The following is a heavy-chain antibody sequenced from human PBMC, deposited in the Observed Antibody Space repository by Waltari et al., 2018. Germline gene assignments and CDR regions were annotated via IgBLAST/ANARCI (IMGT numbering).Heavy chain of an antibody. Sequence: QVQLVESGGGVVQPGRSLRLSCAASGFTFSSYGMHWVRQAPGKGLEWVAVIWYDGSNKYYADSVKGRFTISRDKSKNTLYLQMNSLRAEDTAVYYCARDPHCSSTSCYGGDGFDYWGQGTLVTVSS. J-gene: IGHJ4*02. CDR3: ARDPHCSSTSCYGGDGFDY. CDR2: IWYDGSNK. CDR1: GFTFSSYG. D-gene: IGHD2-2*01. V-gene: IGHV3-33*01.